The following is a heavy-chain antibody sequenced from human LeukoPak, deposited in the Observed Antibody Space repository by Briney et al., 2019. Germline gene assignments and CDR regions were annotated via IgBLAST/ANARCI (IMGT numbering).Heavy chain of an antibody. J-gene: IGHJ5*02. CDR1: GGTFSSYA. D-gene: IGHD3-22*01. Sequence: SVKVSCKASGGTFSSYAISWVRQAPGQGLEWMGGIIPIFGTANYAQKFQGRVTITADKSTSTAYMELSSLRSEDTAVYYCARGPYYDSKVGTFDPWGQGTLVTVSS. CDR2: IIPIFGTA. CDR3: ARGPYYDSKVGTFDP. V-gene: IGHV1-69*06.